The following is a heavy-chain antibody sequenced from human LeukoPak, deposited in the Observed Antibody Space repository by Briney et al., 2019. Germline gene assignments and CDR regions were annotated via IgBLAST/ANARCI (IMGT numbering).Heavy chain of an antibody. Sequence: KPSETLSLTCTASGGSISTYYWTWIRQTPGKGLEWIGYVDYSGSTNYNPSLKSRVTISVDTSENQFSLRLSSVTAADSAMYYCARERPPYGDYAFFDYWGQGTLVTVSS. V-gene: IGHV4-59*01. CDR2: VDYSGST. CDR3: ARERPPYGDYAFFDY. D-gene: IGHD4-17*01. CDR1: GGSISTYY. J-gene: IGHJ4*02.